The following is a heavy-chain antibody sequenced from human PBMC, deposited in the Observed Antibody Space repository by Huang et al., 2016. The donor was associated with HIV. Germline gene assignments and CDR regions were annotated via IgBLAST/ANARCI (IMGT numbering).Heavy chain of an antibody. V-gene: IGHV5-51*01. Sequence: EVQLVQSGAEVKKPGESLTISCKGSGYSFTSYWIGWVRPMPGKGLAWRGIIYPGDADTRDSPSFQGQVTISADKSISTAYLQWSSLKASDTAMYYCARLSTTWYFDYWGQGTLVTVSS. D-gene: IGHD1-1*01. CDR1: GYSFTSYW. J-gene: IGHJ4*02. CDR3: ARLSTTWYFDY. CDR2: IYPGDADT.